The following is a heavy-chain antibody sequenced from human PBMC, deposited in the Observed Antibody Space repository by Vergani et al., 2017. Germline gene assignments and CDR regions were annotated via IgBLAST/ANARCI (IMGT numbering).Heavy chain of an antibody. CDR3: ARASRRDCSGGSCYLTFDP. CDR1: GFTFSSYS. V-gene: IGHV3-21*01. Sequence: EVQLLESGGGLVQPGGSLRLSCAASGFTFSSYSMNWVRQAPGKGLEWVSSISSSSSYIYYADSVKGRFTISRDNAKNSLYLQMNSLRAEDTAVYYCARASRRDCSGGSCYLTFDPWGQGTLVTVSS. D-gene: IGHD2-15*01. CDR2: ISSSSSYI. J-gene: IGHJ5*02.